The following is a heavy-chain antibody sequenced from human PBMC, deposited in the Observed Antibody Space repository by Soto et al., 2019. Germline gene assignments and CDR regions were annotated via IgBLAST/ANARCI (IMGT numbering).Heavy chain of an antibody. CDR2: IIPIFGTA. CDR3: ARDGGYCSGGSCYDWFDP. V-gene: IGHV1-69*01. D-gene: IGHD2-15*01. Sequence: QVQLVQSGAAVKKPGSSVKVSCKASGGTFSSSAISWVRQAPGQGLEWMGGIIPIFGTANYAQKFQGRVTITADESTSTDYMELSSLRSEDTAVYYCARDGGYCSGGSCYDWFDPWGQGPLVTVSS. CDR1: GGTFSSSA. J-gene: IGHJ5*02.